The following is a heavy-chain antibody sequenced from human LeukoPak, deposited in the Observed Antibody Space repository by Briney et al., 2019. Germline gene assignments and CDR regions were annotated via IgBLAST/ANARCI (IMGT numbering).Heavy chain of an antibody. V-gene: IGHV3-7*01. CDR1: GFTFFSSW. CDR3: AREEYCSSTSCHEFDY. CDR2: IKHDGSEK. D-gene: IGHD2-2*01. Sequence: GGSLRLSCAASGFTFFSSWMTWVRQAPGKGLEWVANIKHDGSEKYYVDSVKGRFTISRDNAQNSLSLQMNSLRAEDTAVYYCAREEYCSSTSCHEFDYWGQGTLVTVSS. J-gene: IGHJ4*02.